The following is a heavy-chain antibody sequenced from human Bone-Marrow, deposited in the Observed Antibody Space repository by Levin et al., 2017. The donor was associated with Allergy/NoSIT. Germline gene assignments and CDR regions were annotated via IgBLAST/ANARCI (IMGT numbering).Heavy chain of an antibody. V-gene: IGHV4-59*01. CDR3: ARGAPRDGYRSFDS. Sequence: PGGSLRLSCSVSGDSMNTYYWNWIRQPPGKGLEWLGNIYYSGITNYKSSLRSRVTISIDPSKNHFSLQLTSVTAADTAVYYCARGAPRDGYRSFDSRGQGTLVTVS. CDR1: GDSMNTYY. D-gene: IGHD5-24*01. CDR2: IYYSGIT. J-gene: IGHJ4*02.